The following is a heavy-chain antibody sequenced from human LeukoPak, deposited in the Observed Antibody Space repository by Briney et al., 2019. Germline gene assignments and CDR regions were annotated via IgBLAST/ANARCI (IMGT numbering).Heavy chain of an antibody. Sequence: ASVKVSCKASGYTFTGYYMHWVRQAPGQGLEWMGWINPNSGGTNYAQKFQGRVTMTRDTSISTAYMELSRLRSDDTAVYYCARGATAGRFSLRPTGAYYMDVWGKGTMVTVSS. J-gene: IGHJ6*03. D-gene: IGHD6-13*01. CDR2: INPNSGGT. V-gene: IGHV1-2*02. CDR3: ARGATAGRFSLRPTGAYYMDV. CDR1: GYTFTGYY.